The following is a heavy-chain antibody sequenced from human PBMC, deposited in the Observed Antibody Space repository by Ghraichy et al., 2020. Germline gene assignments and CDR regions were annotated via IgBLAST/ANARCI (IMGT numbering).Heavy chain of an antibody. J-gene: IGHJ4*02. Sequence: GESLNISCKGSGYSFTSHWIGWVRQIPGKGLEWMGIIYPGDSDTRYSPSFQGQVTISADKSISTAYLQWSSLKASDTAMYYCARRFEDSDGSRFDYWGQGTLVTVSS. V-gene: IGHV5-51*01. CDR2: IYPGDSDT. CDR1: GYSFTSHW. CDR3: ARRFEDSDGSRFDY. D-gene: IGHD3-22*01.